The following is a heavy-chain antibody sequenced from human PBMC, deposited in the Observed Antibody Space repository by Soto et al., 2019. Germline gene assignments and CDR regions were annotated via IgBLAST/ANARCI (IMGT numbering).Heavy chain of an antibody. Sequence: HPGGSLRLSCAASGFTFSSYGMHWVRQAPGKGLEWVAVIWYDGSNKYYADSVKGRFTISRDNSKNTLYLQMNSLRAEDTAVYYCARDPRVRITIFGVVISQTYFDYWGQGTLVTVSS. CDR3: ARDPRVRITIFGVVISQTYFDY. D-gene: IGHD3-3*01. J-gene: IGHJ4*02. V-gene: IGHV3-33*01. CDR2: IWYDGSNK. CDR1: GFTFSSYG.